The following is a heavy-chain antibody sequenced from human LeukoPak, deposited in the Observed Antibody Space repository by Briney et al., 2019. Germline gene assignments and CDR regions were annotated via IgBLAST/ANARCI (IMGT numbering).Heavy chain of an antibody. D-gene: IGHD3-22*01. CDR3: ARDLPAGMYYYESSGYYSDAFDI. Sequence: ASVKVSCKASGYTFTGYYMHWVRQAPGQALEWMGWINPNSGGTNYAQKFQGRVTMTRDTSISTAYMELSRLRSDDTAVYYCARDLPAGMYYYESSGYYSDAFDIWGQGTMVTVSS. CDR1: GYTFTGYY. J-gene: IGHJ3*02. V-gene: IGHV1-2*02. CDR2: INPNSGGT.